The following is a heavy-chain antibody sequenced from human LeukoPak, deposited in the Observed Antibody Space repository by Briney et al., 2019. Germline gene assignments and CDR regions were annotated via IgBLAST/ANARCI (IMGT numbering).Heavy chain of an antibody. V-gene: IGHV3-7*01. Sequence: GGSLRLSCAASGFTFSSSWMSWVRQAPGKGLEWVANIRQDGSEKYYVDSVKGRFTISRDNAKNSLYLQMNSLRVEDTAVYYCVPLNWNPPGDFDRWGQGTLVTVSS. CDR3: VPLNWNPPGDFDR. D-gene: IGHD1-20*01. J-gene: IGHJ4*02. CDR2: IRQDGSEK. CDR1: GFTFSSSW.